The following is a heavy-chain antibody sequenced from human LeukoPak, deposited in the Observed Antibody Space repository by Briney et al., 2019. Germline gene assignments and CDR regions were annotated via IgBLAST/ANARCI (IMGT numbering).Heavy chain of an antibody. CDR1: GFTFSIYG. CDR2: IWYDGSKK. V-gene: IGHV3-33*01. Sequence: GRSLRLSCAASGFTFSIYGMHWVRQAPGKGLEWVAVIWYDGSKKYYADSVKGRFTISRDNSKNTLYLQMNSLRVEDTAVYYCARAQDYDSSGYVDAFDMWGQGTMVTLSS. D-gene: IGHD3-22*01. J-gene: IGHJ3*02. CDR3: ARAQDYDSSGYVDAFDM.